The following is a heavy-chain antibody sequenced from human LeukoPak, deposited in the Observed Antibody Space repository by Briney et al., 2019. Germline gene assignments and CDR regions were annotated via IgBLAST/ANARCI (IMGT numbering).Heavy chain of an antibody. CDR2: IHTGGST. J-gene: IGHJ4*02. V-gene: IGHV3-66*01. CDR3: ARARDFDY. Sequence: GGSLRLSCAISGFIVSGNFMNWVRQAPGKGLGWVSVIHTGGSTYYADSVKGRFIISRDISKNTLYLQMNNLRADDTAVYYCARARDFDYWGQGTLVTVSS. CDR1: GFIVSGNF.